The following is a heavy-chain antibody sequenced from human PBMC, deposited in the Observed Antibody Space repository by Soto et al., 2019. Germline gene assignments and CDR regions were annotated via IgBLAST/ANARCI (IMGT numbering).Heavy chain of an antibody. J-gene: IGHJ6*02. CDR3: ARERMVRGAMRVYFGMDV. D-gene: IGHD3-10*01. CDR1: GFVFSSYG. CDR2: ISFDESDE. V-gene: IGHV3-30*03. Sequence: GSPRLSCAASGFVFSSYGIHWVRQAPGQGLEWVAIISFDESDESYADSVKGRFTISRDNSKNTLYLQMNSLRAEDTAVYYCARERMVRGAMRVYFGMDVWGQGTTVTVSS.